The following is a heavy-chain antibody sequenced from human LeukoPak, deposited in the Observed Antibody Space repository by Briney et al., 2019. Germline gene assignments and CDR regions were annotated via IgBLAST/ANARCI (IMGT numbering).Heavy chain of an antibody. CDR2: IYTSGST. Sequence: SETLSLTCTVSGGSISSYYWSWIRQPAGKGLEWIGRIYTSGSTNYNPSLKSRVTMSVDTSKNQFSLKLSSVTAADTAVYYCARDVYDILTGYYYMDVWGKGTTVTISS. V-gene: IGHV4-4*07. CDR1: GGSISSYY. D-gene: IGHD3-9*01. J-gene: IGHJ6*03. CDR3: ARDVYDILTGYYYMDV.